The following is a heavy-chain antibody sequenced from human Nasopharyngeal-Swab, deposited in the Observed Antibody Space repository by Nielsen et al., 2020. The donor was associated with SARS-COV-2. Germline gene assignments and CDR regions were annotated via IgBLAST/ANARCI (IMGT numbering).Heavy chain of an antibody. Sequence: GESLKISCKGSGYSFTSYWIGWVRQMPGKGLEWMGIIYPGDSDTRYSPSFQGQVTISADKSISTAYLQWSSLKASDTAMYYCARRSSGIAMAGFFDYWGQGTLVTVSS. CDR3: ARRSSGIAMAGFFDY. CDR2: IYPGDSDT. J-gene: IGHJ4*02. V-gene: IGHV5-51*01. D-gene: IGHD6-19*01. CDR1: GYSFTSYW.